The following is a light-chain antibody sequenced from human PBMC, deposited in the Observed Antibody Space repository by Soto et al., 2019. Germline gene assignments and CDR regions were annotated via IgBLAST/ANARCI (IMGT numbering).Light chain of an antibody. V-gene: IGKV2-30*02. CDR1: QSLVHSDGNTY. CDR3: VQTIHWPWT. CDR2: KVS. J-gene: IGKJ1*01. Sequence: DVVMTQSPLSLPVTLGQPASISCRSSQSLVHSDGNTYLNWFQXRQGQSPRRXIYKVSNRDSGVPDRFSGSGSGTDLTMKINRVEAEDGGVYDCVQTIHWPWTFGQGTKVDIK.